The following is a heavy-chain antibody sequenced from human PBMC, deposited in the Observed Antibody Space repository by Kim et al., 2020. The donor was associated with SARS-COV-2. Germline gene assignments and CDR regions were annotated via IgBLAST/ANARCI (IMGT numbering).Heavy chain of an antibody. J-gene: IGHJ4*02. CDR2: INSDASIT. Sequence: GGSLRLSCAASGFTFSSNWMHWVRQAPGKGLMWVSRINSDASITNYAESVKGRFTISRDNAKNTLYLQMNSLRVEDTAVYYCAREGPYGWSGSYYDYWGQGSLVTVSS. CDR1: GFTFSSNW. V-gene: IGHV3-74*01. CDR3: AREGPYGWSGSYYDY. D-gene: IGHD1-26*01.